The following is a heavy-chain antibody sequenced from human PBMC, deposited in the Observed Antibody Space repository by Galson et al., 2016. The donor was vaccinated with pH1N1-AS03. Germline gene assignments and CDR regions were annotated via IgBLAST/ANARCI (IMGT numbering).Heavy chain of an antibody. CDR3: ARDYPYWSSSSIDY. D-gene: IGHD6-6*01. CDR2: ISSDGSNK. Sequence: SLRLSCAASGFSFSTYLIHWVRQAPGKGLEWVAVISSDGSNKYYADSVKGRFTISRDNSKNTLYLQMNSLGLEDTAVYYCARDYPYWSSSSIDYWGQGTLVTVSS. J-gene: IGHJ4*02. CDR1: GFSFSTYL. V-gene: IGHV3-30-3*01.